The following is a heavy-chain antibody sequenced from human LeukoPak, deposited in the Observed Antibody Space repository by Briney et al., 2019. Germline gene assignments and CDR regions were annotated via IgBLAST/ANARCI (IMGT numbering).Heavy chain of an antibody. J-gene: IGHJ4*02. D-gene: IGHD1-1*01. V-gene: IGHV3-66*04. CDR1: GFTVSSNY. Sequence: GGSLRLSCAASGFTVSSNYMNWVRQAPGKGLEWVSVIYSGGSTYYADSVKGRFTISRDNSKNTLYLQMNSLRAEDTAVYYCARQGTGTTRYFDYWGQGTLVTVSS. CDR2: IYSGGST. CDR3: ARQGTGTTRYFDY.